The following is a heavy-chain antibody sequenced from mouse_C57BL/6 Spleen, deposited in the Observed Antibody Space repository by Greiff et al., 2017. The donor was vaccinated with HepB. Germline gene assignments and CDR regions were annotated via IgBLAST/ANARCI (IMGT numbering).Heavy chain of an antibody. J-gene: IGHJ3*01. CDR2: IYPGSGST. CDR1: GYTFTSYW. CDR3: ARMEKGQPWFAY. Sequence: QVQLQQPGAELVKPGASVKMSCKASGYTFTSYWITWVKQRPGQGLEWIGDIYPGSGSTNYNEKFKSKATLTVDTSSSTAYMQLSSLTSEDSAVYYCARMEKGQPWFAYWGQGTLVTVSA. V-gene: IGHV1-55*01.